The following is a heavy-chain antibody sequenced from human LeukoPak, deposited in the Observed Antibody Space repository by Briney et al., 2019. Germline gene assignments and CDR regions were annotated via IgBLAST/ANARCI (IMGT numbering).Heavy chain of an antibody. D-gene: IGHD2-2*01. J-gene: IGHJ6*03. Sequence: PSETLSLTCTVSGGSISSGSYYWSWIRQPAGKGLEWIGRIYTSGSTNYNPSLKSRVAISVDTSKNQFSLKLSSVTATDTAVYYCARTPSSSTTSYYYYYYMDVWGKGTTVTVSS. CDR2: IYTSGST. V-gene: IGHV4-61*02. CDR1: GGSISSGSYY. CDR3: ARTPSSSTTSYYYYYYMDV.